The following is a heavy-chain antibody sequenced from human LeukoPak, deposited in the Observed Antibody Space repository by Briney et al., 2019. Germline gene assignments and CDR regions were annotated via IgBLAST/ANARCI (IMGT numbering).Heavy chain of an antibody. D-gene: IGHD3-10*01. CDR1: GGSISGYY. CDR2: VYHSGGT. Sequence: SETLSLTCTVSGGSISGYYWTWLRQPPGKGLEWIGYVYHSGGTSYNPSLKSRVTIAVDTSKNQFSLKLTSVTAADTPVYYCARDNADYASGGDWFDPWAREPWSPSPQ. J-gene: IGHJ5*02. V-gene: IGHV4-59*01. CDR3: ARDNADYASGGDWFDP.